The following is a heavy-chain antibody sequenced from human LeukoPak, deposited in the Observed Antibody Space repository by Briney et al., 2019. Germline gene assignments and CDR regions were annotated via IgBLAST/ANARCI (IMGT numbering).Heavy chain of an antibody. D-gene: IGHD1-26*01. CDR3: ARESKAVGGKLRRGANSYGMDV. Sequence: SETLSLNCTVSGVSISSVGYYWSWIRQHPGKGLEWIGYIYYSGSTYYNPSRKSRVTISVDTSKNQFSLKLSSVTAADTAVYYCARESKAVGGKLRRGANSYGMDVWGQGTTVTVSS. J-gene: IGHJ6*02. V-gene: IGHV4-31*03. CDR2: IYYSGST. CDR1: GVSISSVGYY.